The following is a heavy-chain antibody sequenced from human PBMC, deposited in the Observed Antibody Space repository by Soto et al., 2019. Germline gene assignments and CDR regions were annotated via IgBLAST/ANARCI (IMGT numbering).Heavy chain of an antibody. CDR2: TYYRSKWYN. J-gene: IGHJ4*02. V-gene: IGHV6-1*01. D-gene: IGHD1-26*01. CDR1: VDSVSSNSAA. Sequence: SQTLSLICPISVDSVSSNSAAWHWIRQSPSRGLEWLGRTYYRSKWYNDYAVSVKSRITINPDTSKNQFSLQLNSVTPEDTAVYYCARVPSGSYYFDYWGQGTLVTVSS. CDR3: ARVPSGSYYFDY.